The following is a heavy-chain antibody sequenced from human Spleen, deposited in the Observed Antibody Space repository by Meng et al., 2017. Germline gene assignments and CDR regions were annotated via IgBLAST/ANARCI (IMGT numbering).Heavy chain of an antibody. V-gene: IGHV1-2*06. CDR2: INPNSGGT. CDR1: GYTFTDYY. J-gene: IGHJ4*02. Sequence: VQPVQSGAVAKKPWRSVKVSCKASGYTFTDYYTHWVRQVPGQGLEWMGRINPNSGGTNYAQKFQGRVTTTRDTSISTAYMELSRLRSDDTAVYYCARSDYGSGSYSPYWGQGTLVTVSS. D-gene: IGHD3-10*01. CDR3: ARSDYGSGSYSPY.